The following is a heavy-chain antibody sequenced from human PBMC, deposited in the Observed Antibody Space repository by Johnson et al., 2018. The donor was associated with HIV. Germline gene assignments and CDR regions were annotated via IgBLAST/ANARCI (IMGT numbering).Heavy chain of an antibody. J-gene: IGHJ3*02. Sequence: VQLVESGGGLVQPGGSLRLSCAASGFTFSSYWMSWVRQAPGKGLERVANIKQDGREKYYVDSVKGRFTISRDNAKNSLYSLYVQMNSLRAEDTALYYCARDLDIVAAGTHAFDIWGQGTMVTVSS. CDR3: ARDLDIVAAGTHAFDI. D-gene: IGHD6-13*01. CDR2: IKQDGREK. CDR1: GFTFSSYW. V-gene: IGHV3-7*03.